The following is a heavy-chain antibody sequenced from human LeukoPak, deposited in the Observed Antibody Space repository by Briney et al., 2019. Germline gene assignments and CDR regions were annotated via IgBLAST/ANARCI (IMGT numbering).Heavy chain of an antibody. CDR2: ISGSGGST. CDR1: GFTFSSYA. V-gene: IGHV3-23*01. Sequence: GGSLRLSCAASGFTFSSYAMSWVRQAPGKGLEWVSAISGSGGSTYYADSVKGRFTISRDNSKNTLYLQMNSLRAEDTAVYYCAKDGTYSSGWYRRVDYGGQGTLVTVSS. J-gene: IGHJ4*02. CDR3: AKDGTYSSGWYRRVDY. D-gene: IGHD6-19*01.